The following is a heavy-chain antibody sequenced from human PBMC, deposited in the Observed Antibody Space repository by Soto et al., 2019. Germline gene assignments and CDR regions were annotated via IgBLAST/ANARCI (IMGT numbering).Heavy chain of an antibody. CDR3: ASPDSSGYYIY. D-gene: IGHD3-22*01. CDR2: INPGDSDT. J-gene: IGHJ4*02. V-gene: IGHV5-51*01. CDR1: GYTFTSYW. Sequence: GESLKISCEGSGYTFTSYWIAWVRQMPGKGLEWMAIINPGDSDTRYSPSFQGQVTISVGKSIRTAYLQWSSLKASDTAMYYCASPDSSGYYIYWGQGTLVTVSS.